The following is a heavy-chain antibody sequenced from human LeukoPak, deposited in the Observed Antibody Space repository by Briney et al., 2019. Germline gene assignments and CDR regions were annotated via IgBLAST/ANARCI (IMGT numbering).Heavy chain of an antibody. Sequence: PGGSLRLSCAASGFTFSDYYMSWIRQAPGKGLEWVSYISSSGSTIYYADSVKGRFTISRDNSKNTLYLQMNSLRAEDTAVYYCAKDGVSDPLYWNIAAAGSFDYWGQGTLVTVSS. CDR1: GFTFSDYY. V-gene: IGHV3-11*04. J-gene: IGHJ4*02. CDR3: AKDGVSDPLYWNIAAAGSFDY. CDR2: ISSSGSTI. D-gene: IGHD6-13*01.